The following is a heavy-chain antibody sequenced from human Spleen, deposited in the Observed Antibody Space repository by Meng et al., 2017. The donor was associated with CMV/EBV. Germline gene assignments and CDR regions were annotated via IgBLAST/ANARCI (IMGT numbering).Heavy chain of an antibody. CDR1: GFSFGDYA. CDR3: TTYLGRARFDS. Sequence: GGSLRLSCSASGFSFGDYAMGWVRQAPGKGLEWVGYIRSKTYGGTTQHAASVKGRFSISRDDSKNIAYLQMDSLKTEDTALYYCTTYLGRARFDSWGQGTLVTVSS. J-gene: IGHJ4*02. V-gene: IGHV3-49*04. D-gene: IGHD3-10*01. CDR2: IRSKTYGGTT.